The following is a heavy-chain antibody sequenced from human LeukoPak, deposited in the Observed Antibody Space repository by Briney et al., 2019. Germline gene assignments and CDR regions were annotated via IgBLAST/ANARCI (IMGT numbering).Heavy chain of an antibody. V-gene: IGHV3-48*03. J-gene: IGHJ6*02. Sequence: QTGGSLRLSCAASGFTFSSYEMNWVRQAPGKGLEWVSYISSSGSTIYYADSVKGRFTISRDNAKNSLYLQMNSLRAEDTAVYYCAILSWGVDVWGQGTTVTVSS. D-gene: IGHD2-8*02. CDR2: ISSSGSTI. CDR1: GFTFSSYE. CDR3: AILSWGVDV.